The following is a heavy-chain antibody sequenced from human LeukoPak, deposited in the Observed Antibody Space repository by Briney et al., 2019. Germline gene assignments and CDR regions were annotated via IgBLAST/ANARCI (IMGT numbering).Heavy chain of an antibody. V-gene: IGHV3-23*01. D-gene: IGHD3-3*01. J-gene: IGHJ4*02. CDR2: IDGSGGRP. Sequence: GGSLRLSCAASGFTLSKCAMNWVRQAPGEGLEWVSGIDGSGGRPPSADSVKGRFTISRDISKNTLYLQMDSLRAEDTAAYYCARGKDHDFWNPFDHWGQGTLVTVSS. CDR3: ARGKDHDFWNPFDH. CDR1: GFTLSKCA.